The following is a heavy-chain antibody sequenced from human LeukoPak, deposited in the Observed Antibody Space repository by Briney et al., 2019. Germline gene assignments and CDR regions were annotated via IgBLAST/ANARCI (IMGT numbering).Heavy chain of an antibody. D-gene: IGHD3-10*01. CDR1: GGSISSSSYY. CDR3: ARQSITMVRGVIPGY. J-gene: IGHJ4*02. CDR2: IYYSGST. Sequence: SETLSLTCTVSGGSISSSSYYWGWIRQPPGKGLEWIGSIYYSGSTYYNPSLKSRVTISVDTSKNQFSLKLSSVTAADTAVYYCARQSITMVRGVIPGYWGQGTLVTVSS. V-gene: IGHV4-39*01.